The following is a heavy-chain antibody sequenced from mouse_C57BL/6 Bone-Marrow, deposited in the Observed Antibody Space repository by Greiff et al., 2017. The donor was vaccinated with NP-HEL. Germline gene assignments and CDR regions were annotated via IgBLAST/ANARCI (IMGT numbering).Heavy chain of an antibody. CDR2: ISSGGSYT. D-gene: IGHD2-4*01. J-gene: IGHJ3*01. CDR3: ARTIYYDYDAWFAY. V-gene: IGHV5-6*01. CDR1: GFTFSSYG. Sequence: EVHLVESGGDLVKPGGSLKLSCAASGFTFSSYGMSWVRQTPYKRLEWVATISSGGSYTYYPDSVKGRFTISRDNAKNTLYLQMSSLKSEDTAMYYCARTIYYDYDAWFAYWGQGTLVTVSA.